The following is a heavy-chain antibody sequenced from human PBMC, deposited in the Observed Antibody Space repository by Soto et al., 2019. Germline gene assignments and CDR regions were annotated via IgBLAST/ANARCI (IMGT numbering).Heavy chain of an antibody. CDR1: GGSISSYY. V-gene: IGHV4-59*01. CDR3: ARDRAYYYDSSGYYYQYNWFDP. Sequence: SETLSLTCTVSGGSISSYYWRWIRQPPGKGLEWIGYIYYSGSTNYNPSLKSRVTISVDTSKNQFSLKLSSVTAADTAVYYCARDRAYYYDSSGYYYQYNWFDPWGQGPLVTV. J-gene: IGHJ5*02. D-gene: IGHD3-22*01. CDR2: IYYSGST.